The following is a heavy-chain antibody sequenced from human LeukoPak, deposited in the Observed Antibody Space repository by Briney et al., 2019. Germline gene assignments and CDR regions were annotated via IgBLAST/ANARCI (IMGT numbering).Heavy chain of an antibody. J-gene: IGHJ4*02. CDR2: IYYSGST. V-gene: IGHV4-39*01. CDR3: ARHPKGGPITMVRGVRAKGYYFDY. Sequence: SETLSLTCTVSGDSISSSSHYWDWIRQPPGKGLEWIGTIYYSGSTYCNPSLKSRVTISVDTSKNQFSLKLSSVTAADTAVYYCARHPKGGPITMVRGVRAKGYYFDYWGQGTLVTVSS. D-gene: IGHD3-10*01. CDR1: GDSISSSSHY.